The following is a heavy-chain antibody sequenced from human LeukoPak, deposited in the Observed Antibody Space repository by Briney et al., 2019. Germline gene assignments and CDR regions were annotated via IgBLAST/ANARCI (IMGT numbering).Heavy chain of an antibody. V-gene: IGHV1-8*01. CDR2: MNPNSGNT. CDR3: ASGPAKYYYDSSGYRKTLDY. Sequence: GASVKVSCKASGYTFTSYDINWVRQATGQGLEWMGWMNPNSGNTGYAQKFQGRVTMTRNTSISTAYMELSSLRSEDTAVYYCASGPAKYYYDSSGYRKTLDYWGQGTLVTVSS. J-gene: IGHJ4*02. CDR1: GYTFTSYD. D-gene: IGHD3-22*01.